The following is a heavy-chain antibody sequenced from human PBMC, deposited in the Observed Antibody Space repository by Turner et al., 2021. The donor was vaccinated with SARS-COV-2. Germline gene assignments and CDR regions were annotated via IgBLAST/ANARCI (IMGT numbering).Heavy chain of an antibody. D-gene: IGHD3-22*01. J-gene: IGHJ6*02. V-gene: IGHV3-30*04. CDR3: ARDPDYYDSSGYWGAYYYGMDV. CDR2: ISYDGSNK. CDR1: GFTFSSYA. Sequence: QVQLVESGGGVVQPGRSLRLSCAASGFTFSSYAMHWVRPAPGKGLGWVAGISYDGSNKYYADSVKGRFTISRDNSKNTLYLQMNSLRAEDTAVYYCARDPDYYDSSGYWGAYYYGMDVWGQGTTVTVSS.